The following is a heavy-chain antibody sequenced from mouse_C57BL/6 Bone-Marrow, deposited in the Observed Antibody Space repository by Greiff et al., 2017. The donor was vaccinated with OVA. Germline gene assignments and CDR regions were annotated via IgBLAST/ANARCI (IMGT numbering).Heavy chain of an antibody. CDR1: GYSITSGYY. Sequence: DVQLVESGPGLVKPSQSLSLTCSVTGYSITSGYYWNWIRQFPGNKLEWMGYISYDGSNNYNPSLKNRISITRDTSKNQFFLKLNSVTTEDTATYYCARRWLLWFAYWGQGTLVTVSA. V-gene: IGHV3-6*01. J-gene: IGHJ3*01. CDR2: ISYDGSN. CDR3: ARRWLLWFAY. D-gene: IGHD2-3*01.